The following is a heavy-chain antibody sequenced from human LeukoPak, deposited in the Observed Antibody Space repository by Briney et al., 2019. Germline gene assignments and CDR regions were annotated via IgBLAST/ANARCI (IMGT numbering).Heavy chain of an antibody. J-gene: IGHJ4*02. Sequence: PGGSLRLSCAASGITFSTFRMHWVRQAPGKGLEWVSSIGSNGRSIYFADSVKGRFTISRDNAKNSLYLQMNNLRAEDTAVYYCARDYYDGGGYFDCWGQGALVTVSS. CDR1: GITFSTFR. CDR3: ARDYYDGGGYFDC. V-gene: IGHV3-21*01. D-gene: IGHD3-22*01. CDR2: IGSNGRSI.